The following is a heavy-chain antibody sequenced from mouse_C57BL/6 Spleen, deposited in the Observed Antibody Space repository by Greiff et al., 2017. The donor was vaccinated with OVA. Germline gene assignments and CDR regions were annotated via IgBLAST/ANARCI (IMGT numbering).Heavy chain of an antibody. CDR2: ISDGGSYT. CDR1: GFTFSSYA. D-gene: IGHD1-1*01. Sequence: DVMLVESGGGLVKPGGSLKLSCAASGFTFSSYAMSWVRQTPEKRLEWVATISDGGSYTYYPDNVKGRFTISRDNAKNNLYLQMSHLKSEDTAMYYCARGGSSHYYAMDYWGQGTSVTVSS. CDR3: ARGGSSHYYAMDY. J-gene: IGHJ4*01. V-gene: IGHV5-4*03.